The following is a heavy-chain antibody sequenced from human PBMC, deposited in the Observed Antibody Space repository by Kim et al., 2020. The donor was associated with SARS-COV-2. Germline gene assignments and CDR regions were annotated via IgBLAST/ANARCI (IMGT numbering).Heavy chain of an antibody. CDR1: GDSVSSNSAA. Sequence: SQTLSLTCAISGDSVSSNSAAWNWIRQSPSRGLEWLGRTYYRSKWYNDYAVSVKSRITINPDTSKSHFSLQLNSVTPEDTAVYYCARSMSATGNNWFDPWGQGTLVTVSS. J-gene: IGHJ5*02. V-gene: IGHV6-1*01. D-gene: IGHD1-1*01. CDR3: ARSMSATGNNWFDP. CDR2: TYYRSKWYN.